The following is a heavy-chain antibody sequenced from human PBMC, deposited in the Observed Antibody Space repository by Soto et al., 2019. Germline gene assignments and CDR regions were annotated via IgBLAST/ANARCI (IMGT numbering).Heavy chain of an antibody. CDR2: IYYSGST. D-gene: IGHD1-26*01. V-gene: IGHV4-59*08. CDR1: GGSISSYY. CDR3: ARRYGGNLDY. Sequence: SETLSLTCTVSGGSISSYYWSWIRQPPGKGLEWIGYIYYSGSTNYNPSLKSQVTISVDTSKNQFSLKLSSATAADTAVYYCARRYGGNLDYWGQGTLVTVSS. J-gene: IGHJ4*02.